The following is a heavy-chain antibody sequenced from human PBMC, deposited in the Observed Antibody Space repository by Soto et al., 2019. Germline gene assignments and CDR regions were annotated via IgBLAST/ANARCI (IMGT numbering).Heavy chain of an antibody. Sequence: LRLSCAASGFTFDDYTMHWVRQAPGKGLEWVSLISWDGGSTYYADSVKGRFTISRDNSKNSLYLQMNSLRTEDTALYYCARQAAAGSYWYFDLWGRGTLVTVSS. CDR1: GFTFDDYT. D-gene: IGHD6-13*01. CDR3: ARQAAAGSYWYFDL. J-gene: IGHJ2*01. CDR2: ISWDGGST. V-gene: IGHV3-43*01.